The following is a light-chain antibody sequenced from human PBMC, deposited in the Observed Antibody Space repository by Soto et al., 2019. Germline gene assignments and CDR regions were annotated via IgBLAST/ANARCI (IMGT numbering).Light chain of an antibody. CDR1: QSINSY. Sequence: DIQMTQSPSSLSASVGDRVTITCRASQSINSYLNWYQQKPRKAPKLLIYAASSLQSGVPSRFSGSGSGTDFTLTISSLQADDFATYYCQQCYSSPLTFGGGTKVDIK. CDR2: AAS. J-gene: IGKJ4*01. V-gene: IGKV1-39*01. CDR3: QQCYSSPLT.